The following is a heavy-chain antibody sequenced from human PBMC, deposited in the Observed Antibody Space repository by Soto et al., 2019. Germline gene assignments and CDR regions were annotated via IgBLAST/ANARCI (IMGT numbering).Heavy chain of an antibody. CDR2: IYTCGST. Sequence: PSETLSLTCTVSGGSISSYYWSWLRQHAGKGLEWIGRIYTCGSTNYNPSLKSRVTMSVDTSKNQFSLELSSVTAADTAVYYCARDSSWYGEVDFDYWGQGTLVTVS. CDR3: ARDSSWYGEVDFDY. CDR1: GGSISSYY. D-gene: IGHD6-13*01. J-gene: IGHJ4*02. V-gene: IGHV4-4*07.